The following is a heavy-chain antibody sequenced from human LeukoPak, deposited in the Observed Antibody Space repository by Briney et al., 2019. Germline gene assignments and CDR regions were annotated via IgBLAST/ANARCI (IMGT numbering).Heavy chain of an antibody. CDR3: AKESYYYGSGSYLSNWFDP. V-gene: IGHV3-30*02. J-gene: IGHJ5*02. CDR2: IRYDGSNK. Sequence: GGSLRLSCVVSGFTFDDYAMHWVRQAPGKGLEWVAFIRYDGSNKYYADSVKGRFTISRDNSKNTLYLQMNSLRAEDTAVYYCAKESYYYGSGSYLSNWFDPWGQGTLVTVSS. D-gene: IGHD3-10*01. CDR1: GFTFDDYA.